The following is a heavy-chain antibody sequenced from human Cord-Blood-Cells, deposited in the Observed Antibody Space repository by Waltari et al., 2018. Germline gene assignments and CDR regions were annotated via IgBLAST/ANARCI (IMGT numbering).Heavy chain of an antibody. V-gene: IGHV4-59*01. CDR2: IYYSGST. CDR3: ARGYSGSYYDY. D-gene: IGHD1-26*01. J-gene: IGHJ4*02. CDR1: GGSISSYS. Sequence: QVQLQESGPGLVKPSETLSLTCTVSGGSISSYSWSWIRQPPGKGLEWIGYIYYSGSTNYNPSLKSRVTISVDTSKNQFSLKLSSVTAADTAVYYCARGYSGSYYDYWGQGTLVTVSS.